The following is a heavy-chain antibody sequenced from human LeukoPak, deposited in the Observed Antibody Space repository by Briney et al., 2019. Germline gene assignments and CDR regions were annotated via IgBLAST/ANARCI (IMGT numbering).Heavy chain of an antibody. CDR1: GYTFTTYL. V-gene: IGHV1-8*03. D-gene: IGHD4-17*01. CDR3: ARTTSLTASGYDC. J-gene: IGHJ4*02. CDR2: MNPYNGDR. Sequence: ASVKVSCKTSGYTFTTYLINWVRQATGQGLEWLGWMNPYNGDRGYAQKFQGRLSITSDTSISTAYMELSSLKSDDTAVYFCARTTSLTASGYDCWGQGTLVTVSS.